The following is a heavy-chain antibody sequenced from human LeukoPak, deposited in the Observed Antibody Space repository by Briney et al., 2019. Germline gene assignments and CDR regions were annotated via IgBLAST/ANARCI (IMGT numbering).Heavy chain of an antibody. CDR1: GGSFSGYY. V-gene: IGHV4-34*01. CDR3: ARLHSSSWYRY. CDR2: INHSGST. D-gene: IGHD6-13*01. Sequence: SETLSLTCAVYGGSFSGYYWSWIRQPPGKGLEWIGEINHSGSTNYNPSLKSRVTISVDTSKNQFSLKLSSVTAADTAVYYCARLHSSSWYRYWGQGTLVTVSS. J-gene: IGHJ4*02.